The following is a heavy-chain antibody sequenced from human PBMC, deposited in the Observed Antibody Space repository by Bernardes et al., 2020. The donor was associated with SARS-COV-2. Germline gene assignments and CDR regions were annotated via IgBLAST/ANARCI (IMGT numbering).Heavy chain of an antibody. V-gene: IGHV2-5*02. CDR2: IYWDDDK. CDR1: GFSLSTSGVG. CDR3: AHNLLNYDIMTGYYGYYFDY. D-gene: IGHD3-9*01. Sequence: SFPTLVKPTQTLTLTCTFSGFSLSTSGVGVGWIRQPPGKALEWLALIYWDDDKRYSPSLNSRLTITKDTSKNQVVLTMTNMDPVDTATYYCAHNLLNYDIMTGYYGYYFDYWGQGTLVTVSS. J-gene: IGHJ4*02.